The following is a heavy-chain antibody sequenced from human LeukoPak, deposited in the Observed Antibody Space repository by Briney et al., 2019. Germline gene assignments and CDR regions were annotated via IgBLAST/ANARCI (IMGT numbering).Heavy chain of an antibody. D-gene: IGHD6-19*01. Sequence: SETLSLTCAVYGGSFSGYYWSWIRQPPGKGLEWIGEINHSGSTNYNPSLKSRVTISVDTSKNQFSLKLSSVTAADTAVYYCARVYAGIAVAGTSLYYYYYYMDVWGKGTTVTVSS. CDR2: INHSGST. CDR3: ARVYAGIAVAGTSLYYYYYYMDV. V-gene: IGHV4-34*01. CDR1: GGSFSGYY. J-gene: IGHJ6*03.